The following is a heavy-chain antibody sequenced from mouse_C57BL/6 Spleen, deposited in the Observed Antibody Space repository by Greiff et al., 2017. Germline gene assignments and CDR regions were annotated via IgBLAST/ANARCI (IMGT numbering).Heavy chain of an antibody. D-gene: IGHD2-4*01. CDR2: IHPNSGST. CDR1: GYTFTSYW. Sequence: QVQLQQPGAELVKPGASVKLSCKASGYTFTSYWMHWVKQRPGQGLEWIGMIHPNSGSTNYNEKFKSKATLTVDKSSSTAYMQLSSLTSEDSAVYYCARSGDYESYYAMDYWGQGTSVTVSS. CDR3: ARSGDYESYYAMDY. V-gene: IGHV1-64*01. J-gene: IGHJ4*01.